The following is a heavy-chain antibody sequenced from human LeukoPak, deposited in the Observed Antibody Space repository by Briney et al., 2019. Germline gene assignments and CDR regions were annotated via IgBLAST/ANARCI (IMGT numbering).Heavy chain of an antibody. CDR1: GYTFTTYD. V-gene: IGHV1-8*01. D-gene: IGHD3-10*01. Sequence: ASVKVSCKASGYTFTTYDINWVRQATGQGLEWMGWMNPNSGNTGYAQKFQGRVTMTRNTSISTAYMELSSLRSEDTAVYYCARGPNNSAGVNSGSPGFDPGGRGTLVTVS. CDR2: MNPNSGNT. CDR3: ARGPNNSAGVNSGSPGFDP. J-gene: IGHJ5*02.